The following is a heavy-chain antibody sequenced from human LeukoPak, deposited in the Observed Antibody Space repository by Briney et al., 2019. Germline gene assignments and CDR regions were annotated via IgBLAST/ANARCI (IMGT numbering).Heavy chain of an antibody. V-gene: IGHV3-53*01. J-gene: IGHJ3*02. CDR1: GFTVSSNY. D-gene: IGHD3-22*01. Sequence: GGSLRLSCAASGFTVSSNYMSWVRQAPGKGLEWVSVIYSGGSTYYADSVKGRFTISRDNSKNTLYLPMNSLRAEDTAVYYCASSMIVVLWAFDIWGQGTMVTVSS. CDR2: IYSGGST. CDR3: ASSMIVVLWAFDI.